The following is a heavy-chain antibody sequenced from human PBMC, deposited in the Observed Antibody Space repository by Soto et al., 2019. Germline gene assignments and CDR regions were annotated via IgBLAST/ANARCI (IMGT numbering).Heavy chain of an antibody. CDR3: ARSGTYEPLYY. D-gene: IGHD1-26*01. CDR1: VFTFSDDY. J-gene: IGHJ4*02. V-gene: IGHV3-11*04. CDR2: ISGSGRTI. Sequence: PGGALRLSGGASVFTFSDDYMNWVRQAPGKGLEWVSYISGSGRTIYYADSVKGRFTISRDNAKNSLYLQMNSLRAEDTAVYYCARSGTYEPLYYWGQGTLVTVSS.